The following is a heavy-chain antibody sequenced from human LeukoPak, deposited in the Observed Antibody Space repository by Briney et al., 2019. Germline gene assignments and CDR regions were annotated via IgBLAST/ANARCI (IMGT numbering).Heavy chain of an antibody. CDR3: ARLAQEMATINVYFDY. Sequence: ASVKVSCKASGYTFTGYYMHWLRQAPGQGLEWMGWINPNSGGTNYAQKFQGRVTMTRDTSISTAYMELSRLRSDDTAVYYCARLAQEMATINVYFDYWGQGTLVTVSS. D-gene: IGHD5-24*01. CDR1: GYTFTGYY. J-gene: IGHJ4*02. CDR2: INPNSGGT. V-gene: IGHV1-2*02.